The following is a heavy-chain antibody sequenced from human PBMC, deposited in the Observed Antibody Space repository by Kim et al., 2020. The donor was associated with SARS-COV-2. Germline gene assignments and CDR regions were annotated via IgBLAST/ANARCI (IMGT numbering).Heavy chain of an antibody. V-gene: IGHV3-33*01. CDR3: ARDLLGSRGEGSRQKADESNYYYYGMDV. CDR1: GFTFSSYG. CDR2: IWYDGSNK. Sequence: GGSLRLSCAASGFTFSSYGMHWVRQAPGKGLEWVAVIWYDGSNKYYADSVKGRFTISRDNSKNTLYLQMNSLRAEDTAVYYCARDLLGSRGEGSRQKADESNYYYYGMDVWGQGTTVTVSS. D-gene: IGHD3-16*01. J-gene: IGHJ6*02.